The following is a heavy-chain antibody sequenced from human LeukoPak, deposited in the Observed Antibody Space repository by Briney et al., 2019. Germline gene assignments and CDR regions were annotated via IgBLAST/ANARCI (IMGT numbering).Heavy chain of an antibody. CDR3: ARQRTTGTTSPL. J-gene: IGHJ4*02. Sequence: SETLSLTCTVSGGSITNNNYYWDWIRQPPGKGLEWIGDLYYSGSTYYNPSLKSRVTISVDTSKNQFSLKLSSVTAADTAVYYCARQRTTGTTSPLWGQGTLVTVSS. CDR2: LYYSGST. D-gene: IGHD1-1*01. CDR1: GGSITNNNYY. V-gene: IGHV4-39*01.